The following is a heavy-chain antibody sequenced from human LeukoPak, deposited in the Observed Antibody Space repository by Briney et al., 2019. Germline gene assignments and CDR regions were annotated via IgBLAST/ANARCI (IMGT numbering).Heavy chain of an antibody. Sequence: EGSLRLSCAASGFTFSSYWMSWVRQAPGKGLEWVANIKQDGSDKYYVDSVKGRFTISRDNAKNSLYLQMNSLRAEDAAIYYCTRGPTSTTDYWGQGTLVTVSS. CDR2: IKQDGSDK. CDR1: GFTFSSYW. V-gene: IGHV3-7*01. CDR3: TRGPTSTTDY. J-gene: IGHJ4*02. D-gene: IGHD4-11*01.